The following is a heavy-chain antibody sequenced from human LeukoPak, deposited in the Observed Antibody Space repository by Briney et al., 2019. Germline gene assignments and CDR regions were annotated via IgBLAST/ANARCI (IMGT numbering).Heavy chain of an antibody. CDR3: AKDYVFFGGYSYGNFDY. Sequence: GGSLRPACAASGFTFSSYGMHWVRQAPGKGLEWVAVISYDGSNKYYADSMKGRFTISRDNSKNTLYLQMNSLRAEDTALYYCAKDYVFFGGYSYGNFDYWGQGTLVTVSS. J-gene: IGHJ4*02. CDR1: GFTFSSYG. D-gene: IGHD5-18*01. V-gene: IGHV3-30*18. CDR2: ISYDGSNK.